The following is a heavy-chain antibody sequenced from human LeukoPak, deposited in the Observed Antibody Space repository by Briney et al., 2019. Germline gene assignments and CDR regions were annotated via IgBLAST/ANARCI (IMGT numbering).Heavy chain of an antibody. CDR2: IKSKTDGGTT. CDR3: TTDRWEPLSAFDI. CDR1: GFTFSNAW. D-gene: IGHD1-26*01. J-gene: IGHJ3*02. Sequence: PGGSLRLSCAASGFTFSNAWMSWVRQAPGKGLEWVGRIKSKTDGGTTDYAAPVKGRFTISRDDSKNTLYLQMNSLKTEDTAVYYCTTDRWEPLSAFDIWGQGTMVTVSS. V-gene: IGHV3-15*01.